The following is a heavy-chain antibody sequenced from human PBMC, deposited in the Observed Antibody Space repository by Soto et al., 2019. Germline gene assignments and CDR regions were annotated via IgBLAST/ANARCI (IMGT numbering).Heavy chain of an antibody. CDR3: AATYDFWSGYFVY. CDR1: GGSISSYY. Sequence: QVQLQESGPGLVKPSETLSLTCTVSGGSISSYYWSWIRQPPGKGLEWIGYIYYSGSTNYNPSLKSRVTISVDTSKNQFSLKLSSVTAADTAVYYCAATYDFWSGYFVYWGQGTLVTVSS. D-gene: IGHD3-3*01. J-gene: IGHJ4*02. V-gene: IGHV4-59*08. CDR2: IYYSGST.